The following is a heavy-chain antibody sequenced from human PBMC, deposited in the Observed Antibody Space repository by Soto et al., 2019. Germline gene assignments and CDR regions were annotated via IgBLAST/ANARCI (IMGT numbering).Heavy chain of an antibody. CDR1: GGSISSYS. Sequence: QVQLQESGPGLVKPSETLSLTCTVSGGSISSYSWSWIRQPPGKGLECIGYIYYSGSTNYNPSLKSRVTISVDTSKNQGSLNLSAVTAADTAVYSCARDISSTGQLAGFAYWGQGTLVTVSS. CDR3: ARDISSTGQLAGFAY. D-gene: IGHD6-6*01. CDR2: IYYSGST. V-gene: IGHV4-59*01. J-gene: IGHJ4*02.